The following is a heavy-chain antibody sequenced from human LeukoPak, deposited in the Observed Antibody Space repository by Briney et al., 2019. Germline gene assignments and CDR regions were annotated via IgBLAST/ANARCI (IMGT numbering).Heavy chain of an antibody. D-gene: IGHD2-2*01. J-gene: IGHJ4*02. V-gene: IGHV3-21*01. CDR1: GFTFSSYS. CDR2: ISSSSSYI. Sequence: GGSLRLSCAASGFTFSSYSMNWVRQAPGKGLEWASSISSSSSYIYYADSVKGRFTISRDNAKNSLYLQMNSLRAEDTAVYYCARDFCSSTSCYAYFDYWGQGTLVTVSS. CDR3: ARDFCSSTSCYAYFDY.